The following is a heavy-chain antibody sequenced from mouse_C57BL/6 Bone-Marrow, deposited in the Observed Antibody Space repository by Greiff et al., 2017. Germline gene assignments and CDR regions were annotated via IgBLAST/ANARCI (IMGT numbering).Heavy chain of an antibody. J-gene: IGHJ2*01. V-gene: IGHV1-61*01. CDR2: IYPSDSET. D-gene: IGHD1-1*01. CDR1: GYTFTSYW. Sequence: VQLQQSGAELVRPGSSVKLSCKASGYTFTSYWMDWVKQRPGQGLEWIGNIYPSDSETHYNQKFKDKATLTVDKSSSTAYMQLSSLTSEDSAVYYCARSYYGSYWGQGTTLTVSS. CDR3: ARSYYGSY.